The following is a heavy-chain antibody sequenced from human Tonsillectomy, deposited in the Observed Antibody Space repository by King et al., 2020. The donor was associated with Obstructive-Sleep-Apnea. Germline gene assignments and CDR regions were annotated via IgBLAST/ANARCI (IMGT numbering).Heavy chain of an antibody. CDR3: ARQADQQVMD. Sequence: VQLAESGAEVKKPGESLRISCKGSGYRFTSYWIGWVRQMPGKGLEWMGIINPGDSDTRYSPSFQGQVTISVDKSISTAYLQWSSLKASDTAMFYCARQADQQVMDWGQGTLVTVSS. D-gene: IGHD2-2*01. V-gene: IGHV5-51*01. CDR2: INPGDSDT. J-gene: IGHJ4*02. CDR1: GYRFTSYW.